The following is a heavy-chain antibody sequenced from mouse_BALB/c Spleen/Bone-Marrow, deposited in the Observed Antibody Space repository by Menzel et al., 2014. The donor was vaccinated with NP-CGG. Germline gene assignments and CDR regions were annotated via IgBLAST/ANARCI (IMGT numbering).Heavy chain of an antibody. J-gene: IGHJ4*01. Sequence: DVMLVESGGGLVKPGGSLKLSCAASGFAFSSYDMSWVRQTPEKRLEWVAYISSGGGSTYYPGTVKGRVTISRDNAKNTLYLQMSSLKSEDTAMYYCARPHYYDGSSPVYAMDYWGQGTSVTVSS. D-gene: IGHD1-1*01. V-gene: IGHV5-12-1*01. CDR1: GFAFSSYD. CDR2: ISSGGGST. CDR3: ARPHYYDGSSPVYAMDY.